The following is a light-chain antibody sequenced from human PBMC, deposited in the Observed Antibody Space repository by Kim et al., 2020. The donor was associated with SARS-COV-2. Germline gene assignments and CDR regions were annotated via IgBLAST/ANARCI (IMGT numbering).Light chain of an antibody. CDR2: GAS. V-gene: IGKV3-20*01. J-gene: IGKJ1*01. CDR1: QSVSANY. Sequence: SPGESATLSCRATQSVSANYLAWYQHKRGQAPRLVIYGASTRATGIPDRFTGSGSGTDFTLTISRLEPEDFAVYYCQQYDSLPRTFGQGTKVDIK. CDR3: QQYDSLPRT.